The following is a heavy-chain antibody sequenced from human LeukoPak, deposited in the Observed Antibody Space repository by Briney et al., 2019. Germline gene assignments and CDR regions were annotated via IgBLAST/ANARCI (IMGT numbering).Heavy chain of an antibody. V-gene: IGHV3-33*01. CDR1: GFTFSNYG. CDR2: IWYDGTNK. D-gene: IGHD4-17*01. J-gene: IGHJ6*02. CDR3: ARAPGDYTGLPRTFRYYGLDV. Sequence: PGGSLRLSCVASGFTFSNYGMHWVRQAPGKGLEWVAVIWYDGTNKYYVDSVKGRFTISRDNAKNSLYLQMNSLRAEDTAVYYCARAPGDYTGLPRTFRYYGLDVWGQGTTVIVSS.